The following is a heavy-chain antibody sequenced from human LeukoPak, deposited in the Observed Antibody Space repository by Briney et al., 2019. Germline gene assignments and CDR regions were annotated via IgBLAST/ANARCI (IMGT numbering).Heavy chain of an antibody. CDR3: ARDPGLTSYYYYMDV. CDR2: IIPILGIA. CDR1: GGTFSSYA. J-gene: IGHJ6*03. Sequence: ASVKVSCKASGGTFSSYAISWVRQAPGQGLEWMGRIIPILGIANYAQKFQGRVTITADKSTSTAYMELSSLRSEDTAVYYCARDPGLTSYYYYMDVWGKGTTVTVSS. V-gene: IGHV1-69*04. D-gene: IGHD1-14*01.